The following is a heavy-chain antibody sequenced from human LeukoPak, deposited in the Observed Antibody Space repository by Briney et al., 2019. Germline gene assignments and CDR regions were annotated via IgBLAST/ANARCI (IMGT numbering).Heavy chain of an antibody. V-gene: IGHV3-72*01. CDR2: IRKKPNSYTT. Sequence: GGSLRLSCVASGFTFSGHFMDWVRQAPGKGLEWVGRIRKKPNSYTTEYAASVKGRFTFSRDDSRNTVFLQMSSLRSEDTAVYYCTTDLYGDFLFYYGMDVWGQGTTVTVSS. D-gene: IGHD4-17*01. CDR1: GFTFSGHF. CDR3: TTDLYGDFLFYYGMDV. J-gene: IGHJ6*02.